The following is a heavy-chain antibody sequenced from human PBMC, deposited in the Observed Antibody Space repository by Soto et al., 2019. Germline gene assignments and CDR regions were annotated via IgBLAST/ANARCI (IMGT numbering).Heavy chain of an antibody. CDR2: ISPYTGNT. CDR1: GYIFVNYG. V-gene: IGHV1-18*01. CDR3: VMVDNYVTPTPQDV. D-gene: IGHD3-16*01. J-gene: IGHJ6*02. Sequence: QVHLVQSGDEVKKPGASVKVSCKASGYIFVNYGIAWARQAPGQGLEWMGWISPYTGNTHSATKVQGRLTMTTDTSTSTAYMDLGSLTSDDTAVYYCVMVDNYVTPTPQDVWGQGTTVTVSS.